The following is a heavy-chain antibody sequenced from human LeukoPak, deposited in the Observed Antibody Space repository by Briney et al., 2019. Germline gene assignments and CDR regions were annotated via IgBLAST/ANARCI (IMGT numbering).Heavy chain of an antibody. D-gene: IGHD7-27*01. CDR2: IYYFEKT. Sequence: SETLSLTCTVSGGSIGTYYWSWIRQPPGKGLEWIGHIYYFEKTDYNPSLESRVTISVDAAKNHFSLKLRSVTPLDTAVYYCAKLGSPRAYWGQGILVTVSS. CDR3: AKLGSPRAY. V-gene: IGHV4-59*01. J-gene: IGHJ4*02. CDR1: GGSIGTYY.